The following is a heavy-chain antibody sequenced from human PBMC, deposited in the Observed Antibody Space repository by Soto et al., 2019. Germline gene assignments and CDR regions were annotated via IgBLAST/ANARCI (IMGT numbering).Heavy chain of an antibody. CDR2: ISGSGSDT. V-gene: IGHV3-23*01. CDR1: GFTFNSYV. J-gene: IGHJ5*02. CDR3: TKNGRSGGCGPNWFDP. Sequence: EVQLLESGGGLVQPGGSLRLSCAASGFTFNSYVMSWVRQAPGKGLEWVSGISGSGSDTYYADSVKGRFTISRDNSKNTLYLQMNSLRAEDTALYYCTKNGRSGGCGPNWFDPWGQGTLVTVSS. D-gene: IGHD2-15*01.